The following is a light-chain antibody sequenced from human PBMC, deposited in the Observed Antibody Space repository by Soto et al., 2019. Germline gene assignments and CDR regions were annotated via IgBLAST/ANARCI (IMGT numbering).Light chain of an antibody. CDR2: DVT. CDR1: DNDVGGYNY. J-gene: IGLJ1*01. CDR3: SSYTSIATYV. Sequence: QSVLTQPASVSGSPGQSINISCTGTDNDVGGYNYVSWYQQYPDKAPKLIIYDVTNRPSGVSMRFSGSKSGNTASLTISGLRPEDEADYYCSSYTSIATYVFGSGTKVTVL. V-gene: IGLV2-14*01.